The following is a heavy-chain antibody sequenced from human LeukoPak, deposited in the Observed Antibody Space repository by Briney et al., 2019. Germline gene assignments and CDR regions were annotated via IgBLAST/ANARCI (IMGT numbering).Heavy chain of an antibody. J-gene: IGHJ4*02. CDR2: INPNSGGT. V-gene: IGHV1-2*02. CDR3: ARDGTYGDSFDY. Sequence: ASVKVSCKASGYTFTGYYIHWVRQAPGQGLEWMGWINPNSGGTNNAQKFQGRVTMTRDTSISTAYMELSRLRSDDTAVYYCARDGTYGDSFDYWGQGTLVTVSS. CDR1: GYTFTGYY. D-gene: IGHD4-17*01.